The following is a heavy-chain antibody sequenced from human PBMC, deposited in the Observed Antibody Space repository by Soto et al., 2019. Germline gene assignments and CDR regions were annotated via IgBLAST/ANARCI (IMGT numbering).Heavy chain of an antibody. CDR3: AKKGVAPDTVDAFDI. V-gene: IGHV3-23*01. J-gene: IGHJ3*02. CDR2: IRASGDNT. Sequence: PGGSLSPSCAASGLTFASYATAWVSQAPGKGMEWDSGIRASGDNTYYAESVKGRLTPSRDNSKHPLYRQMNSLRAEGPAVYYYAKKGVAPDTVDAFDIWGQGTMVTVSS. CDR1: GLTFASYA. D-gene: IGHD5-12*01.